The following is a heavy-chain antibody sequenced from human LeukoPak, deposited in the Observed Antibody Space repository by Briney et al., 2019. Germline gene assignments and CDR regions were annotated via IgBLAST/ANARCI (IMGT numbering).Heavy chain of an antibody. Sequence: SVKVSCKASGGTFSSYAISWVRQAPGQGLEWMGRIIPIFGTANYAQKFQGRVTITTDESTSTAYMELSSLRSEDTAVYYCARENYGDYAVDYWGQGTLVTVSS. CDR3: ARENYGDYAVDY. J-gene: IGHJ4*02. V-gene: IGHV1-69*05. D-gene: IGHD4-17*01. CDR2: IIPIFGTA. CDR1: GGTFSSYA.